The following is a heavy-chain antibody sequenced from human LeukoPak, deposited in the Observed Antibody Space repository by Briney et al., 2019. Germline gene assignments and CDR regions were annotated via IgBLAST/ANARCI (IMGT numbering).Heavy chain of an antibody. Sequence: PGRSLRLSCAAAGFTFSSYAMHWVRQAPGKGLEWVAVISYDGSNKYYADSVKGRFTISRDNSKNTLYLQMNSLRAEDTAVYYCAGDQGIATANEVLDYWGQGTLVTVSS. CDR2: ISYDGSNK. J-gene: IGHJ4*02. D-gene: IGHD6-13*01. CDR1: GFTFSSYA. CDR3: AGDQGIATANEVLDY. V-gene: IGHV3-30-3*01.